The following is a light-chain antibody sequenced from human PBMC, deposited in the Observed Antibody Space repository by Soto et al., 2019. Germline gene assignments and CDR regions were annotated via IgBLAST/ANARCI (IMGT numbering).Light chain of an antibody. CDR2: EGT. J-gene: IGLJ1*01. CDR1: SSDIGIYNL. V-gene: IGLV2-23*01. CDR3: CSYAGSRTYV. Sequence: QSVLTQPASVSGPPGQSITISCTGTSSDIGIYNLVSWYQHHPGKAPKLMIYEGTKRPSGISNRFSGSKSGNTASLTISGLQAEDEANYYCCSYAGSRTYVFGTGTKVTVL.